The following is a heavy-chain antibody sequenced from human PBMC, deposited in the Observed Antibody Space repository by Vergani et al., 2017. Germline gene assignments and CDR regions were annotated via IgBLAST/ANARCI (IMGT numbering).Heavy chain of an antibody. D-gene: IGHD6-13*01. V-gene: IGHV4-59*01. CDR3: ARVRAAADYYYYYYYMDV. CDR2: IYYSGST. Sequence: QVQLQESGPGLVKPSETLSLTCTVSGGSISSYYWSWIRQPPGKGLEWIGYIYYSGSTNYNPSLKSRVTISVDTSKNQFSLKLSSVTAADTAGYYCARVRAAADYYYYYYYMDVWGKGTTVTVSS. CDR1: GGSISSYY. J-gene: IGHJ6*03.